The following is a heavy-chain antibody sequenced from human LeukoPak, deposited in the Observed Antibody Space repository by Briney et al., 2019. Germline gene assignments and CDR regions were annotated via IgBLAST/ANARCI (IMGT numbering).Heavy chain of an antibody. V-gene: IGHV3-53*01. CDR3: ARTPGTDYFDY. Sequence: PGGSLRLSCAASGFTVSANFMSWVRQAPGKGLEWVSVIYTGGSTYYADSVKGRSTISRDDSKNTLYLQVNSLRAEDTAVYFCARTPGTDYFDYWGQGTLVTVSS. CDR2: IYTGGST. J-gene: IGHJ4*02. D-gene: IGHD1-1*01. CDR1: GFTVSANF.